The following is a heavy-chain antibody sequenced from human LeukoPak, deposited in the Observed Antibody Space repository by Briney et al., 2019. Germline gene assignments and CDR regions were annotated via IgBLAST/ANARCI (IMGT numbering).Heavy chain of an antibody. D-gene: IGHD2-2*01. Sequence: PGGSLRLSCSASGFTFSSYAMHWVRQAPGKALEYVSAISSNGGSTYYADSVKGRFTLSRDNSKNTLYLQMSSLRAEDTDVYYCVKALGYCSTNSCYFDYWGQGTLVTVSS. CDR3: VKALGYCSTNSCYFDY. CDR2: ISSNGGST. V-gene: IGHV3-64D*09. J-gene: IGHJ4*02. CDR1: GFTFSSYA.